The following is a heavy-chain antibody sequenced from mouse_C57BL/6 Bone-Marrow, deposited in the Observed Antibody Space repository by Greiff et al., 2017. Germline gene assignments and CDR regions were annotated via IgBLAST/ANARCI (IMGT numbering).Heavy chain of an antibody. Sequence: EVKLMESEGGLVQPGSSMKLSCTASGFTFSDYYMAWVRQVPEKGLEWVANINYDGSSTYYLDSLKSRFIISRDNAKNILYLQMSSLKSEDTATYYGARGGGSSYGFAYWGQGTLVTVSA. CDR2: INYDGSST. CDR3: ARGGGSSYGFAY. V-gene: IGHV5-16*01. J-gene: IGHJ3*01. D-gene: IGHD1-1*01. CDR1: GFTFSDYY.